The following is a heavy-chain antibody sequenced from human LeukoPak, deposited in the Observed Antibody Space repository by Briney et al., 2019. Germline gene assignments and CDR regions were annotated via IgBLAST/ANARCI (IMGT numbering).Heavy chain of an antibody. J-gene: IGHJ4*02. D-gene: IGHD6-19*01. CDR1: RYTFVDYY. CDR3: ASNILLASGWYFVDF. V-gene: IGHV1-2*02. Sequence: RGSCKAFRYTFVDYYIHSVRQAPREGLEWMGWVNPHSGATTLAQKLQGRTTMTRDTSLRTAYLELRRLISDDTAIYYCASNILLASGWYFVDFWGQGNLVTVSS. CDR2: VNPHSGAT.